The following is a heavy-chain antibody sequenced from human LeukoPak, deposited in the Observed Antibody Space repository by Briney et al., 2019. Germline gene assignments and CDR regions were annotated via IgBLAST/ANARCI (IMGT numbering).Heavy chain of an antibody. Sequence: GGSLRLSCTASGFTFGDYAMSWIRQAPGKGLEWVGFIRSKAYGKTADYAASVKGRFTISRDDSKAIAYLQMNSLKTEDTAVYHCTRDRGAYNLYDYWGQGTLVTVSS. CDR3: TRDRGAYNLYDY. D-gene: IGHD1-1*01. CDR2: IRSKAYGKTA. J-gene: IGHJ4*02. V-gene: IGHV3-49*03. CDR1: GFTFGDYA.